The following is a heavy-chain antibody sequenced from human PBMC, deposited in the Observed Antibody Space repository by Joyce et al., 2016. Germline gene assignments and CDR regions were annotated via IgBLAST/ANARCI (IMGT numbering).Heavy chain of an antibody. Sequence: QLVESGGGVVKPGGSLRLSCEASGSTFSISSMSWFRQAPGKGLGWVAAISGTSYYIFHAATVRGRFTVSRDKAKKTLDLQMNSLRAEDSAVFYCARGGISYYYAMDVWGQGATVTVSS. D-gene: IGHD3-16*01. J-gene: IGHJ6*02. V-gene: IGHV3-21*01. CDR2: ISGTSYYI. CDR1: GSTFSISS. CDR3: ARGGISYYYAMDV.